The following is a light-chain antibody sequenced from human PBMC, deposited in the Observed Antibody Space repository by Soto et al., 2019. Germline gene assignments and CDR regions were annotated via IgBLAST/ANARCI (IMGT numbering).Light chain of an antibody. V-gene: IGKV1-33*01. CDR1: QGITTS. CDR3: HQYHSLPYT. CDR2: DAS. Sequence: DIQMTQSPSSLSASVGDRVTITCQASQGITTSLNWYQQKPGKAPKLLIFDASNLQTGVPSRFSGSASGTDFTFTISGLQPEDIATYYCHQYHSLPYTFGQGTMLEIK. J-gene: IGKJ2*01.